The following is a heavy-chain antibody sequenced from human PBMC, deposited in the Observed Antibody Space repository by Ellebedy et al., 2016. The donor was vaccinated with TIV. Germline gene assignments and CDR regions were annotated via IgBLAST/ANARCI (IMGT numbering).Heavy chain of an antibody. CDR2: INVGNAHT. V-gene: IGHV1-3*01. CDR3: ARARGFSYFDF. Sequence: AASVKVSCKASGFTFVSYAIQWVRHAPGHRLEWLGWINVGNAHTRYSQKFQGRVTITRDTSASTAYMELTSLTSEDTAIYDCARARGFSYFDFWGQGTLVTVSS. J-gene: IGHJ4*02. CDR1: GFTFVSYA.